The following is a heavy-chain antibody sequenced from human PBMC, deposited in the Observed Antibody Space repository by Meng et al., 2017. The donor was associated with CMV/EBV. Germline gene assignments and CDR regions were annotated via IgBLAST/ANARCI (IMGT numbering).Heavy chain of an antibody. D-gene: IGHD2-15*01. CDR1: GYTFTTYD. J-gene: IGHJ6*02. CDR2: MNPNSGNT. V-gene: IGHV1-8*01. CDR3: ARTRIEVEPDGTKIKYYNYGMDV. Sequence: VKVSCKASGYTFTTYDINWVRQATGQGLEWMEWMNPNSGNTGYAQKFQGRATMTRVTSISTAYMELSSLTSADTAVYYCARTRIEVEPDGTKIKYYNYGMDVWGQGTTVTVSS.